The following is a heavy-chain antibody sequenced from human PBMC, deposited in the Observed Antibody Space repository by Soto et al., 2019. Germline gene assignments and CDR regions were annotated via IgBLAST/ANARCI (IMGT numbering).Heavy chain of an antibody. CDR2: INSDGSST. V-gene: IGHV3-74*01. CDR3: ARGGAYRFYSDSSGYYYGAGDY. D-gene: IGHD3-22*01. CDR1: GFTFSSYW. J-gene: IGHJ4*02. Sequence: EVQLVESGGGLVQPGGSLRLACASSGFTFSSYWMHWVRQAPGKGLVWVSRINSDGSSTSYADSVKVRFTISRDNAKNTLYLQINSLRAEDTAVYYWARGGAYRFYSDSSGYYYGAGDYWGQGTLVTVSS.